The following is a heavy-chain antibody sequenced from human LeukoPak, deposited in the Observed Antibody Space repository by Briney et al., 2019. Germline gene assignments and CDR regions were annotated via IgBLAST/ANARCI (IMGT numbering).Heavy chain of an antibody. V-gene: IGHV4-34*01. CDR1: SGSFSGYY. Sequence: SETLSLTCAVYSGSFSGYYWSWIRQPPGKGLEWIGEINHSGSTNYNPSLKSRVTISVDTSKNQFSLKLSSVTAADTAVYYCATGVAAGPFDYWGQGTLVTVSS. CDR2: INHSGST. J-gene: IGHJ4*02. D-gene: IGHD6-6*01. CDR3: ATGVAAGPFDY.